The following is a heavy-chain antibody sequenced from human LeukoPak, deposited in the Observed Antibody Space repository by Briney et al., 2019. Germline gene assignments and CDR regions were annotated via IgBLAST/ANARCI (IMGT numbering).Heavy chain of an antibody. CDR3: AKDTYYYDSSGYYYSYYFDY. Sequence: GGSLRLSCAASGFTFSSYGMSWVRQAPGKGLEWVSAISGSGGSTYYADSVKGRFTISRDNSKNTLYLQMNSLRAEDTAVYYCAKDTYYYDSSGYYYSYYFDYWGQETLVTVSS. CDR1: GFTFSSYG. J-gene: IGHJ4*02. V-gene: IGHV3-23*01. D-gene: IGHD3-22*01. CDR2: ISGSGGST.